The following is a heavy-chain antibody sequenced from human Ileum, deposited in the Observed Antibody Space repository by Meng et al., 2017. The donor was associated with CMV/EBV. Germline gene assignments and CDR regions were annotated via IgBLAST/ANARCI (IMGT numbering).Heavy chain of an antibody. CDR2: FNPNSGDT. CDR1: GYTFTDYY. J-gene: IGHJ4*02. V-gene: IGHV1-2*02. CDR3: ARGSSGWPKGPDY. D-gene: IGHD6-19*01. Sequence: KASGYTFTDYYMHWVRQAPGQGLEWMGWFNPNSGDTNYAQNFQGRVTMTRDSSISTAYMELSSLRSDDTAVYCCARGSSGWPKGPDYWGQGSLVTVSS.